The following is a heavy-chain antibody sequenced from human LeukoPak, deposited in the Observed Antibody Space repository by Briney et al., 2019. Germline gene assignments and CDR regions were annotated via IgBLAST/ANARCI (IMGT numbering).Heavy chain of an antibody. V-gene: IGHV4-59*01. J-gene: IGHJ4*02. CDR3: ARGRGYSSGWYPH. CDR2: IYYSGST. D-gene: IGHD6-19*01. Sequence: SETLSLTCTVSGGSISSYYWSWIRQPPGKGLEWIGYIYYSGSTNYNPSFKSRVTISVDTSKNQFSLKLSSVTAADTAVYYCARGRGYSSGWYPHWGQGTLVTVSS. CDR1: GGSISSYY.